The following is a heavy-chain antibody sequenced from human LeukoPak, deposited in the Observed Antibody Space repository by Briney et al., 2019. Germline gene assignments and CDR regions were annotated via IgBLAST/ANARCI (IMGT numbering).Heavy chain of an antibody. CDR2: INPSGGST. CDR1: GYTFTSYY. J-gene: IGHJ5*02. D-gene: IGHD6-13*01. CDR3: ARSIAAAVWFDP. Sequence: ASVKVSCKASGYTFTSYYMHWVRQAPGQGLEWMGIINPSGGSTSYAQKFQGRVTMTRDMSTSTVYMELSSLRSEDTAVYYCARSIAAAVWFDPWGQGTLVTVSS. V-gene: IGHV1-46*01.